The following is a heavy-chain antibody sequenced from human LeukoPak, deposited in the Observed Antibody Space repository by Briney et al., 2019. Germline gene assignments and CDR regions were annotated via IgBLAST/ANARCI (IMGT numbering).Heavy chain of an antibody. CDR1: GFTFSSYA. CDR3: AKDWGYDSSGYSDY. CDR2: ISGSGDST. D-gene: IGHD3-22*01. Sequence: GGSLRLSCAASGFTFSSYAMSWVRQAPGKGLEWVSGISGSGDSTYYADSVKGRFTIYRDISKNTLYLQMNSLRAEDTAVYYCAKDWGYDSSGYSDYWGQGTLVTVSA. V-gene: IGHV3-23*01. J-gene: IGHJ4*02.